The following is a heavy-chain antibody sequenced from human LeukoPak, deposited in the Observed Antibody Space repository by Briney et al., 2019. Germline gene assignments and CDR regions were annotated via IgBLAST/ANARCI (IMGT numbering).Heavy chain of an antibody. J-gene: IGHJ4*02. Sequence: SETLSLTCIVSRGSISKYYWSWIRQSPGKGLEWIGYISYSGSTKYNPSFKSRVTMSVDTSKNQFSLKVTSVTAADTAVYYCARDSYNYGSGSLDCWGQGTLVIVSS. CDR3: ARDSYNYGSGSLDC. CDR1: RGSISKYY. CDR2: ISYSGST. D-gene: IGHD5-18*01. V-gene: IGHV4-59*01.